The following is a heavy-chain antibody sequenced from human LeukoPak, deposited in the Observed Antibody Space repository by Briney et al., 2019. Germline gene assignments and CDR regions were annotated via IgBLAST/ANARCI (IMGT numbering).Heavy chain of an antibody. Sequence: GGSLRLSCAASGFTFSSYAMHWVRQAPGKGLEWVAVISYDGSNTYYADSVKGRFTISRDNSKNTLYLQMNSLKAEDTAVYYCARDGEWGTGAFDIWGQGTMVTVSS. V-gene: IGHV3-30-3*01. CDR3: ARDGEWGTGAFDI. CDR2: ISYDGSNT. D-gene: IGHD3-16*01. CDR1: GFTFSSYA. J-gene: IGHJ3*02.